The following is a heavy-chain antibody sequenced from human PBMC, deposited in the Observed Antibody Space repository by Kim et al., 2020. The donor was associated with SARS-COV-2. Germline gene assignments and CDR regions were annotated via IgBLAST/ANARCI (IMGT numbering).Heavy chain of an antibody. CDR2: IYYTGRN. Sequence: SETLSLTCSVSGGSITSIAYYWTWVRHHPGKGLEWIGHIYYTGRNFYNPSLKSRVTMSMDTPKNQFSLKLSSVTAADTAVYYCARETGSSSWLDVWGPGATVTVSS. J-gene: IGHJ6*02. CDR1: GGSITSIAYY. D-gene: IGHD6-13*01. V-gene: IGHV4-31*03. CDR3: ARETGSSSWLDV.